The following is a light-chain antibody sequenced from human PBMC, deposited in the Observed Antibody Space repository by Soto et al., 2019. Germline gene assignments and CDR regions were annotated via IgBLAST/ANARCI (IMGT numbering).Light chain of an antibody. CDR1: QSVSSN. CDR3: QQYNNWLST. CDR2: GAS. V-gene: IGKV3-15*01. Sequence: EIVMTQSPATLSVSPGERATLSCRASQSVSSNLAWYQQKPRQAPRLLIYGASTRATGIPARFSGSGSGTEFTLTISSLQSEDFAVYYCQQYNNWLSTFGGGTKVEIK. J-gene: IGKJ4*01.